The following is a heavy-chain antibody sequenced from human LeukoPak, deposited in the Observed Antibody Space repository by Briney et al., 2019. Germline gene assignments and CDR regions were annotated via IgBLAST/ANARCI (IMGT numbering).Heavy chain of an antibody. J-gene: IGHJ4*02. CDR1: GLPIADFA. V-gene: IGHV3-43*02. Sequence: GGSLRLSCVASGLPIADFAMHWVRQAPGKGLEWVSLISGDGVSTFYADSVKGRFSISRDNSKNSLSPEMNSLRTEDTAMYYCARESGKFDYWGQGTLVAVSS. CDR2: ISGDGVST. CDR3: ARESGKFDY.